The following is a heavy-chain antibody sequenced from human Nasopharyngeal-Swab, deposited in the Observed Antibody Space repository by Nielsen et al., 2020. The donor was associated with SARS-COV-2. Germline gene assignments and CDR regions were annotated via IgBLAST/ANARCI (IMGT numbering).Heavy chain of an antibody. J-gene: IGHJ4*02. CDR1: GFTFSDYY. CDR2: ISSSGSTI. CDR3: AGSFEGSSGYYYDYFDY. Sequence: GESLKISCAASGFTFSDYYMSWIRQAPGMGLEWVSYISSSGSTIYYADSVKGRFAISRDNAKNSLYLQMNSLRAEDTAVYYCAGSFEGSSGYYYDYFDYWGQGTLVTVSS. V-gene: IGHV3-11*04. D-gene: IGHD3-22*01.